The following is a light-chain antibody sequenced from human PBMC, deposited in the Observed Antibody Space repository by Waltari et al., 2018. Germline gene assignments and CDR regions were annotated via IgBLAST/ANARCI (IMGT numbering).Light chain of an antibody. CDR1: PSVSSY. J-gene: IGKJ2*01. CDR3: QQRSNWPPYT. Sequence: DIVLTQSPATLPLSPGERAPPSCRASPSVSSYLAWYQLKPGQAPRLLSYYASNRATGVPARFSGSRSGTDFTLNISSLEPEDFAVYYGQQRSNWPPYTFGEGTKLEIK. V-gene: IGKV3-11*01. CDR2: YAS.